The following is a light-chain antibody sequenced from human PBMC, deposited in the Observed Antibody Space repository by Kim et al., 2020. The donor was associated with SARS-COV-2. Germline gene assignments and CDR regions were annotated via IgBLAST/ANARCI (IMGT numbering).Light chain of an antibody. CDR2: KDT. CDR3: QSSDNNVYV. Sequence: SYELTQPPSVSVSPGQTARITCSGDALPKQYAYWYQQKPGQAPVLVIYKDTERPSGIPARFAGSSSGTTVTLTISGVQAEDEADYYCQSSDNNVYV. J-gene: IGLJ1*01. V-gene: IGLV3-25*03. CDR1: ALPKQY.